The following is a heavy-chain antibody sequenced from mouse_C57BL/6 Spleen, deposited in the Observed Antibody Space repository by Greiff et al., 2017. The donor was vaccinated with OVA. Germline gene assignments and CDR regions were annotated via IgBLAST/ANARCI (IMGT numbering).Heavy chain of an antibody. D-gene: IGHD2-10*01. J-gene: IGHJ4*01. CDR1: GYTFTSYW. CDR2: IDPSDSYT. CDR3: ARRTYYGNYEGAMDY. V-gene: IGHV1-69*01. Sequence: QVQLQQSGAELVMPGASVKLSCKASGYTFTSYWMHWVKQRPGQGLEWIGEIDPSDSYTNYNQKFKGKSTLTVDKSSSTAYMQRSSLTSEDSAVYYCARRTYYGNYEGAMDYWGQGTSVTVSS.